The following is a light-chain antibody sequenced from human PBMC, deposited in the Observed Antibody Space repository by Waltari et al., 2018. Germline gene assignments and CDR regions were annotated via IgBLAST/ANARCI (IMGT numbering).Light chain of an antibody. CDR2: WAS. J-gene: IGKJ3*01. V-gene: IGKV4-1*01. CDR1: QNLLYNSDNKNY. Sequence: DIVMTQSPDSLAVSLVERVTINCRSSQNLLYNSDNKNYLAWFQQKPGQPPKLLIYWASTRESGVPDRFSGSGSGTEFTLTISSLHPEDFATYYCQQAYSTPFTFGPGTAVDIK. CDR3: QQAYSTPFT.